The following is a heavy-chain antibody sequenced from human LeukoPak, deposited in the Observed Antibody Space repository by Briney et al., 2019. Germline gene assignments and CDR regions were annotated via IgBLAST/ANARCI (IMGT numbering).Heavy chain of an antibody. CDR1: GGSISSGGYY. CDR2: IYYSGST. D-gene: IGHD3-10*01. J-gene: IGHJ6*02. V-gene: IGHV4-31*03. Sequence: SQTLSLTCTVSGGSISSGGYYWSWIRQHPGKGLEWIGYIYYSGSTYYNPSLKSRVTISVDTSKNQFSLKLSSVTAADTAVYYCAREPITMVRGVITYYYGMDVWGQGTTDTVSS. CDR3: AREPITMVRGVITYYYGMDV.